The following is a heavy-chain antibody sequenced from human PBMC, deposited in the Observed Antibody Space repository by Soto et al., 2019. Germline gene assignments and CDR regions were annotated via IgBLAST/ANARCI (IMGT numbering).Heavy chain of an antibody. CDR1: GASITDYS. CDR3: ARESGENWSYEAY. V-gene: IGHV4-4*07. Sequence: SETLSLTCSVSGASITDYSWNWIRQSAGKGLEWIGRIYATGKNQVNPSLQSRVTMSLDTSKNQFSLKLTSVTAADTAVYYYARESGENWSYEAYWGQGTLVTVSS. CDR2: IYATGKN. D-gene: IGHD1-7*01. J-gene: IGHJ4*02.